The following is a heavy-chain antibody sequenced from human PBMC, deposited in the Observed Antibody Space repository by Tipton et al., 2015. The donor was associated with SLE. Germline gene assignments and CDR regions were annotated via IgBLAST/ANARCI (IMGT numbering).Heavy chain of an antibody. Sequence: TLSLTCTVSGGSLTGDYWSWIRQPPGKGLEWIGYIFYTGRTNYNPSLESRAIISVDTSKNQFSLKLTSVTAADTALYYCARLTSYFDFWSGYYIDYWGQGTLVTVSS. CDR3: ARLTSYFDFWSGYYIDY. J-gene: IGHJ4*02. CDR1: GGSLTGDY. D-gene: IGHD3-3*01. CDR2: IFYTGRT. V-gene: IGHV4-59*12.